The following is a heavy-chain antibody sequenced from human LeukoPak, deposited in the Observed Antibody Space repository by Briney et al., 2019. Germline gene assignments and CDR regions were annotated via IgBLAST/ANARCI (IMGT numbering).Heavy chain of an antibody. D-gene: IGHD5-12*01. Sequence: GGSLRLSCSASGCTFSSYAMHWVRQAPGKGLEYVSAISSNGGSTYYADSVKGRFTISRDNSKNTLYLQMSSLRAEDTAVYYCVKGTRGYSGYDPQPYWGQGTLVTVSS. J-gene: IGHJ4*02. V-gene: IGHV3-64D*06. CDR2: ISSNGGST. CDR1: GCTFSSYA. CDR3: VKGTRGYSGYDPQPY.